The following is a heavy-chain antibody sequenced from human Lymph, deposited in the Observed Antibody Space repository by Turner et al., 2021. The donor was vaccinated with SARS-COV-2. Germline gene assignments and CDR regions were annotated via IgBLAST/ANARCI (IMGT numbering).Heavy chain of an antibody. D-gene: IGHD1-26*01. CDR1: AGTFSSYA. CDR3: ARGRLDAYRGSYYSGFDP. V-gene: IGHV1-69*04. J-gene: IGHJ5*02. Sequence: GAEVKKPGSSVQVSCKASAGTFSSYAISWVRPAPGQGLEWRGRIIPILGIAHYAQKFQGRVTITADKSTSTAYMELSSLRSEDTAVYYCARGRLDAYRGSYYSGFDPWGQGTLVTVSS. CDR2: IIPILGIA.